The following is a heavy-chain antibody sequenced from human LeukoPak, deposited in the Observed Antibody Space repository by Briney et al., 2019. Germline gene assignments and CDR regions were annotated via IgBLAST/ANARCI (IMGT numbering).Heavy chain of an antibody. J-gene: IGHJ4*02. Sequence: GGSLRLSCAASGFIFSTYSINWVRQAPGKGLEWVSSISSSSSFIYYADSVKGRFTISRDNAKNSLYLQMNSLRAEDTAVYYCARTSSSDTFDYWGQGTLVTVSS. CDR3: ARTSSSDTFDY. V-gene: IGHV3-21*01. D-gene: IGHD6-6*01. CDR2: ISSSSSFI. CDR1: GFIFSTYS.